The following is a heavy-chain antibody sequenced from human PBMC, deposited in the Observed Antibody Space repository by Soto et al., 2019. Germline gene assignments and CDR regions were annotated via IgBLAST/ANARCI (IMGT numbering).Heavy chain of an antibody. J-gene: IGHJ5*02. CDR2: IYYSGST. D-gene: IGHD2-15*01. Sequence: SETLSLTCTVSGAPITRNYWSWIRQAPGKGLEWIGYIYYSGSTTYNPSLKSRVTMSADTSKDQFSLKLNSVTAADTAVYYCARDAGGPNDLWGPGILVTVS. V-gene: IGHV4-59*01. CDR3: ARDAGGPNDL. CDR1: GAPITRNY.